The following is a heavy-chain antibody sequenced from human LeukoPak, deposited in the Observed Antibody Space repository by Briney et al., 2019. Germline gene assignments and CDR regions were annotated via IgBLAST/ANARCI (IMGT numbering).Heavy chain of an antibody. V-gene: IGHV3-30*18. Sequence: PGRSLRLSCSASGFTFSSYGMHWVRQAPGKGLEWVAVISYDGSNKYYADSVKGRFTISRDNSKNTLYLQMNSLRAEDTAVYYCAKDGAVAGTVVDYWGQGTLVTVSS. D-gene: IGHD6-19*01. CDR3: AKDGAVAGTVVDY. CDR1: GFTFSSYG. J-gene: IGHJ4*02. CDR2: ISYDGSNK.